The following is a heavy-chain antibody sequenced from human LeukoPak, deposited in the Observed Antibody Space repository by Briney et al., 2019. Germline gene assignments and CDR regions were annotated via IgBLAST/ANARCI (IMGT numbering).Heavy chain of an antibody. J-gene: IGHJ4*02. V-gene: IGHV5-51*01. CDR1: GYSFTSYW. CDR3: ARVAVAGRPCNY. D-gene: IGHD6-19*01. Sequence: GESLQISCQGSGYSFTSYWIGWVRQLPGKSLEWMGIIYPGDSDTRYSPSFQGQVTISADKSISTAYLQWSSLKASDTAMYYCARVAVAGRPCNYWGQGTLVTVSS. CDR2: IYPGDSDT.